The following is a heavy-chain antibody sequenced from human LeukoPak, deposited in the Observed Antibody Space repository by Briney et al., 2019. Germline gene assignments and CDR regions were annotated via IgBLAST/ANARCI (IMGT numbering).Heavy chain of an antibody. J-gene: IGHJ5*02. CDR3: AKRLFDIWEPYDWFDP. CDR1: GYSFTSYW. V-gene: IGHV5-51*01. CDR2: IHPTDSDT. D-gene: IGHD3-9*01. Sequence: GESLKISCQGFGYSFTSYWIGWVRQMPGKGLEWTGIIHPTDSDTQYSPSCQGHVTISADKSINTVYLQWSSLKASDTAMYYCAKRLFDIWEPYDWFDPWGQGTLVTVSS.